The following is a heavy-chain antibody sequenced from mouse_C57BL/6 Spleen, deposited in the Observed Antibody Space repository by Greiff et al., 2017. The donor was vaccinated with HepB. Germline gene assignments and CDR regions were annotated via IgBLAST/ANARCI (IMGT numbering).Heavy chain of an antibody. CDR1: GYTFTDYE. V-gene: IGHV1-15*01. D-gene: IGHD3-2*02. CDR3: TAGDSSGGDWFAY. J-gene: IGHJ3*01. CDR2: IDPETGGT. Sequence: VQLQQSGAELVRPGASVTLSCKASGYTFTDYEMHWVKQTPVHGLEWIGAIDPETGGTAYNQKFKGKAILTADISSSTACIELRSLTSEDSAVYCCTAGDSSGGDWFAYWGQGTLVTVSA.